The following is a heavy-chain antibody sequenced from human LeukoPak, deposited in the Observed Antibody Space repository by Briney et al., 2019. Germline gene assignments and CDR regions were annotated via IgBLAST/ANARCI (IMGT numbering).Heavy chain of an antibody. J-gene: IGHJ4*02. CDR1: GYTFTSYV. CDR2: ISPYNGDT. Sequence: ASVTVSCKTSGYTFTSYVISWVRQAPAQGLEWMGWISPYNGDTNYAQKFQGRVTITADKSTSTAYLELSSLRSEDTAVYYCARDPVEMATLNLDYWGQGTLVTVSS. V-gene: IGHV1-18*01. CDR3: ARDPVEMATLNLDY. D-gene: IGHD5-24*01.